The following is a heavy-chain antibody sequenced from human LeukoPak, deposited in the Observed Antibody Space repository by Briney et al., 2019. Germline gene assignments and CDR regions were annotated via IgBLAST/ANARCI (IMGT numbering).Heavy chain of an antibody. J-gene: IGHJ4*02. CDR2: IYPGDSDT. D-gene: IGHD3-22*01. V-gene: IGHV5-51*01. CDR3: ARRLYYYDSSGYPLSFYYFDY. Sequence: GESLKISCKGSGYSFTSYWIGWVRQMPGKGLEWMGIIYPGDSDTRYIPSFQGQVTISADKSISTAYLQWSSLKASDTAMYYCARRLYYYDSSGYPLSFYYFDYWGQGTLVTVSS. CDR1: GYSFTSYW.